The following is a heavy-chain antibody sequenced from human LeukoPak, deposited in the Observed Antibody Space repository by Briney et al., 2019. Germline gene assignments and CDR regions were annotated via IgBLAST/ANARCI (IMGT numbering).Heavy chain of an antibody. CDR1: GFTFSSYS. J-gene: IGHJ6*02. CDR2: ISSSSSYI. Sequence: GGSLRLSCAASGFTFSSYSMNWVRQAPGKGLEWVSSISSSSSYIYYADSVKGRFTISRDNAKNSLYLQMNSLRAEDTAVYYCARDRRKGYYYYYGMDVWGQGTTVTVSS. V-gene: IGHV3-21*01. CDR3: ARDRRKGYYYYYGMDV.